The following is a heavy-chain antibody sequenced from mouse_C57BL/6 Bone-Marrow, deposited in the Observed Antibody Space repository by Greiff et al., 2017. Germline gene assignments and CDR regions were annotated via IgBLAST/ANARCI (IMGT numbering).Heavy chain of an antibody. D-gene: IGHD2-1*01. CDR3: AIYYGNQRYFDV. CDR1: GYTFTSYG. CDR2: IYPRSGNT. J-gene: IGHJ1*03. Sequence: QVQLKESGAELARPGASVKLSCKASGYTFTSYGISWVKQRTGQGLEWIGEIYPRSGNTYYNEKFKGKDTLTADKSSSTTYMELRSLTSEDSAVYVCAIYYGNQRYFDVWGTGTTVTVSS. V-gene: IGHV1-81*01.